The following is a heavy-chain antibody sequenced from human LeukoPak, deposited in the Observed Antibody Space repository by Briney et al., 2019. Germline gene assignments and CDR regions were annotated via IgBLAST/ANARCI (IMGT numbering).Heavy chain of an antibody. CDR3: ARDRAYYDSSGYSHDY. Sequence: SETLSLTCAVYGGSFSGYYWSWIRQPPGKGLEWIGEINHSGSTNYNPSLKSRVTMSVDTSKNQFSLKLSSVTAADTAVYYCARDRAYYDSSGYSHDYWGQGTLVTVSS. D-gene: IGHD3-22*01. CDR1: GGSFSGYY. J-gene: IGHJ4*02. V-gene: IGHV4-34*01. CDR2: INHSGST.